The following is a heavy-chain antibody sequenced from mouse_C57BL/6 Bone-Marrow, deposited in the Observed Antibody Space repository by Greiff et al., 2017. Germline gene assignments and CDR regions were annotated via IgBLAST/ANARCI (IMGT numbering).Heavy chain of an antibody. CDR1: GYTFTSYW. V-gene: IGHV1-74*01. J-gene: IGHJ4*01. CDR3: AINRNRDYYGGYAMDY. CDR2: IHPSDSDT. Sequence: QVQLQQPGPELVKPGASVKVSCKASGYTFTSYWMHWVKQRPGQGLEWIGRIHPSDSDTNYNQKFKGKATLTVDKSSSTAYMQLSSLTSENSAVYYCAINRNRDYYGGYAMDYWGQGTSVTVSS. D-gene: IGHD1-1*01.